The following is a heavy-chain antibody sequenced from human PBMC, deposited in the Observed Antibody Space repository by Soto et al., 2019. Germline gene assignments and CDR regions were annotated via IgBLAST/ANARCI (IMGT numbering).Heavy chain of an antibody. J-gene: IGHJ6*02. CDR3: ARGRGGSGSYYRDYYYYGMDV. CDR1: GGSISSYY. Sequence: SETLSLTCTVSGGSISSYYWSWIRQPPGKGLEWIGYIYYSGSTNYNPSLKSRVTISVDTSKNQFSLKLSSVTAADTAVYYCARGRGGSGSYYRDYYYYGMDVWGQGTTVTVSS. D-gene: IGHD3-10*01. V-gene: IGHV4-59*12. CDR2: IYYSGST.